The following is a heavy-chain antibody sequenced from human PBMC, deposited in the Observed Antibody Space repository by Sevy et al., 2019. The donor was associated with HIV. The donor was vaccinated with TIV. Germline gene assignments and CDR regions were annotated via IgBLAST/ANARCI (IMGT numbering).Heavy chain of an antibody. J-gene: IGHJ4*01. CDR2: INHAGDT. Sequence: SETLSLTCAVYGGSFSGYFWNWIRQSPGVGLEWIGEINHAGDTNYNPTFKGRVTILRYTAKNQFSLNLTSLTAADTATYFCARAPTYFDYWSASGGPYFDHWGHRKVVTVSS. CDR3: ARAPTYFDYWSASGGPYFDH. V-gene: IGHV4-34*01. CDR1: GGSFSGYF. D-gene: IGHD3-3*01.